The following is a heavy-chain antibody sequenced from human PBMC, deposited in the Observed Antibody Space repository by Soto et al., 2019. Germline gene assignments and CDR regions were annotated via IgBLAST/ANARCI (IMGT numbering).Heavy chain of an antibody. V-gene: IGHV1-18*01. CDR1: GYSFTSYG. D-gene: IGHD2-21*02. Sequence: ASVKVSCKASGYSFTSYGISWVRQAPGQGLEWMGWISAYNGNTNYAQKLQGRVTMTTDTSTSTAYMELRSLRSDDTAVYYCARVCGGDCHHGMDVWGQGTTVTVSS. CDR3: ARVCGGDCHHGMDV. CDR2: ISAYNGNT. J-gene: IGHJ6*02.